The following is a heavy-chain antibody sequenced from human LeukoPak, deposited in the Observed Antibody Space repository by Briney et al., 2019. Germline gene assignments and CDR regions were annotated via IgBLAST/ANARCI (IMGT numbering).Heavy chain of an antibody. Sequence: GGSLRLSCAASGFTFSDYYMSWIRQAPGKGLEWVSYISSSSSYTNYADSVKGRFTVSRDNAKNSLYLQMNSLRAEDTAVYYCASHYYDSSGYFDYWGQGTLVTVSS. CDR1: GFTFSDYY. V-gene: IGHV3-11*03. D-gene: IGHD3-22*01. CDR3: ASHYYDSSGYFDY. CDR2: ISSSSSYT. J-gene: IGHJ4*02.